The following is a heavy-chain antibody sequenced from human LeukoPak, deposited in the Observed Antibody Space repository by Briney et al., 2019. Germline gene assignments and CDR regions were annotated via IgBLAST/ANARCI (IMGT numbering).Heavy chain of an antibody. CDR2: IIPIFGTA. CDR3: ARDQLLTYYYDSSGYFDAFDI. D-gene: IGHD3-22*01. J-gene: IGHJ3*02. CDR1: GVTFSSYA. Sequence: SVKVSCKASGVTFSSYAISWVRQAPGQGLEWMERIIPIFGTANYAQKFQGRVTITTDESTSTAYMELSSLRSEDTAVYYCARDQLLTYYYDSSGYFDAFDIWGQGTMVTVSS. V-gene: IGHV1-69*05.